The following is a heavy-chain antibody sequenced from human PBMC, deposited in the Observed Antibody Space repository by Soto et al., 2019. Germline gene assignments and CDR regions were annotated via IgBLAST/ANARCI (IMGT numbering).Heavy chain of an antibody. V-gene: IGHV2-5*02. D-gene: IGHD4-17*01. Sequence: QITLKESGPPLVKPTQTLTLTCTFSGFSLSTSGVGVGWIRQPPGKALEWLALIYWDDDKRYSPSLKSRLTITKDTSKNQVVLTMTNMDPVDTATYYCAHPYGDPPYVDYWGQGTLVTVSS. CDR2: IYWDDDK. J-gene: IGHJ4*02. CDR3: AHPYGDPPYVDY. CDR1: GFSLSTSGVG.